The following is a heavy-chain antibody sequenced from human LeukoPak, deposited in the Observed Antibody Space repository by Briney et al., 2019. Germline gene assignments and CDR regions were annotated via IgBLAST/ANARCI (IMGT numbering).Heavy chain of an antibody. J-gene: IGHJ3*02. CDR3: ALGPPVRGADQNDAFDI. V-gene: IGHV4-4*02. CDR1: GGSISSSNW. Sequence: SGTLSLTCAVSGGSISSSNWWSWVRQPPGKGLEWIGEIYHSGSTNYNPSLKSRVTISVDKSKNQFSLKLSSVTAADTAVYYCALGPPVRGADQNDAFDIWGQGTMVTVSS. D-gene: IGHD3-10*01. CDR2: IYHSGST.